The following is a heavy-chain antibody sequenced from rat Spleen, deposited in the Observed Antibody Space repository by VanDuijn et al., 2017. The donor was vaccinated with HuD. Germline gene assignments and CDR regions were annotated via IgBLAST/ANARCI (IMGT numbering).Heavy chain of an antibody. V-gene: IGHV2S61*01. CDR1: GFSLSNYG. Sequence: QVQLKESGPGLVKPSLTLSLTCTVSGFSLSNYGVFWVRQPPGQGLEWMGVIWGKGNANYNSALKSRLSISRDTSKSQVFLKMNNLQTEDTAMYFCARSDYSSPYYFDYWGQGVMVTVSS. CDR2: IWGKGNA. J-gene: IGHJ2*01. D-gene: IGHD1-2*01. CDR3: ARSDYSSPYYFDY.